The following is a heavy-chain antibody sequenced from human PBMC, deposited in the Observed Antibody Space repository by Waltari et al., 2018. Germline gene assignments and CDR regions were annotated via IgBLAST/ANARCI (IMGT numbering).Heavy chain of an antibody. V-gene: IGHV3-30*02. D-gene: IGHD6-19*01. CDR3: AKESGGGSGWHIDY. CDR1: GFTFSRYG. CDR2: IRYDGSNE. Sequence: QVQLVESGGGVVQPGGSLRLPCAASGFTFSRYGLHWVRQAPGKGLEWVAFIRYDGSNEYYADSVKGRFTISRDNSKNTLYLQMNSLRPEDTAVYYCAKESGGGSGWHIDYWGQGTLVTVSS. J-gene: IGHJ4*02.